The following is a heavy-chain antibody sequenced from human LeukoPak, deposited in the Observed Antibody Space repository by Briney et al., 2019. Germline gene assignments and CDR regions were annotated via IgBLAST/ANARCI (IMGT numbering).Heavy chain of an antibody. Sequence: GGSLRLSCAASGFTFSDYYMSWIRQAPGKGLECVSSISSSGSSIYYADSVQGRFTISRDNAKNSLYLQMNSLRAEGAAVYYCARHDSSGYPHYFDYWGQGTLVTVSS. CDR2: ISSSGSSI. J-gene: IGHJ4*02. CDR3: ARHDSSGYPHYFDY. D-gene: IGHD3-22*01. CDR1: GFTFSDYY. V-gene: IGHV3-11*01.